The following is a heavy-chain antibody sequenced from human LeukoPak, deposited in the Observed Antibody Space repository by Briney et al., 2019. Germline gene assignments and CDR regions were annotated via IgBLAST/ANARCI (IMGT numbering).Heavy chain of an antibody. V-gene: IGHV1-69*01. CDR1: GGTFSSNA. D-gene: IGHD3-10*01. CDR2: IIPIFDTA. CDR3: ARALRTYYYGSGSYFDY. J-gene: IGHJ4*02. Sequence: GSSVKVSCKASGGTFSSNAISWVRQAPGQGLEWMGGIIPIFDTANYAQKFQARVTITADESTSTAYMELSSLRSEDTAVYYCARALRTYYYGSGSYFDYWGQGTLVTVSS.